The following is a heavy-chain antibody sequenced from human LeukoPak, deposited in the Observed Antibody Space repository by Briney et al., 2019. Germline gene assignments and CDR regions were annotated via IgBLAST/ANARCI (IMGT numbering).Heavy chain of an antibody. V-gene: IGHV3-7*01. CDR2: IKQDGSEK. Sequence: AGGSLRLSCAASGFTFSNYAMSWVRQAPGKGLEWVANIKQDGSEKYYVDSVKGRFTISRDNAKNSLYLQMNSLRAEDTAVYYCARRYFDYWGQGTLVTVSS. CDR1: GFTFSNYA. CDR3: ARRYFDY. J-gene: IGHJ4*02.